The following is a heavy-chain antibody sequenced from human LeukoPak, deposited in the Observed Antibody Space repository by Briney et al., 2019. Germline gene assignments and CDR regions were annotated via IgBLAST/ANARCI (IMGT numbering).Heavy chain of an antibody. J-gene: IGHJ5*02. Sequence: SETLSLTCAVYGGSFSGYYWSWIRQPPGKGLEWIGEINHSGSTNYNPSLKSRVTISVDTSKNQFSLKLSSVTAADTAVYYCARDRGYYYDSSGYSNWFDPWGRGTLVTVSS. CDR3: ARDRGYYYDSSGYSNWFDP. D-gene: IGHD3-22*01. CDR2: INHSGST. CDR1: GGSFSGYY. V-gene: IGHV4-34*01.